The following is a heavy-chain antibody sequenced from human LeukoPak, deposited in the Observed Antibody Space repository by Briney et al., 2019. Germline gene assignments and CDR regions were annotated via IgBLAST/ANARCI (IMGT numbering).Heavy chain of an antibody. CDR1: GYSIRSGYH. V-gene: IGHV4-38-2*01. CDR2: IYHTGTT. CDR3: ARYIATTGGFH. Sequence: SETLSLTCAVSGYSIRSGYHWGRIRQAPGKGLEWIGNIYHTGTTYYNPSLKSRVTISVDTSENHFSLHLSSVTAADTATYYCARYIATTGGFHWGQGTLVTVSS. D-gene: IGHD2-8*02. J-gene: IGHJ4*02.